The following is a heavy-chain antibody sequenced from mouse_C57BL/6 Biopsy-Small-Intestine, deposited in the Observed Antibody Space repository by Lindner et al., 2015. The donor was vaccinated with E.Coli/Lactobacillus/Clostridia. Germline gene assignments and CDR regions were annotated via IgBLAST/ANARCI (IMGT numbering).Heavy chain of an antibody. J-gene: IGHJ2*01. CDR3: ARGPYNEGSYLDY. Sequence: VQLQESGPELVKPGASVKISCKASGYAFSSSWMNWVKQRPGKGLEWIGRISPGDGDANYNGKFKGKATLTADKSSSTAYMQLSSLTSEDSAVYFCARGPYNEGSYLDYWGQGTTLTVSS. CDR2: ISPGDGDA. D-gene: IGHD1-1*01. V-gene: IGHV1-82*01. CDR1: GYAFSSSW.